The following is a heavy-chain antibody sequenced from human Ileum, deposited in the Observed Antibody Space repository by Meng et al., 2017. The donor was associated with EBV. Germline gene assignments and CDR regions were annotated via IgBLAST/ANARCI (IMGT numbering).Heavy chain of an antibody. CDR3: ARYRLQNDYGDQLCYFDY. D-gene: IGHD4-17*01. V-gene: IGHV4-34*01. J-gene: IGHJ4*02. Sequence: VQLQQWGAGLLEPSETLSLTGAVYGGSFSGYYWSWIRQPPGKGLEWIGEINHSGNTNYNPSLKSRVNISLDTSKNQFSLKLSSVTAADTAVYYCARYRLQNDYGDQLCYFDYLGQGTLVTVSS. CDR1: GGSFSGYY. CDR2: INHSGNT.